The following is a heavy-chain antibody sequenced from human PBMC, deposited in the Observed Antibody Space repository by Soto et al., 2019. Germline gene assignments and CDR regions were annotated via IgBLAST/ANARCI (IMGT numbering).Heavy chain of an antibody. V-gene: IGHV1-69*02. D-gene: IGHD2-15*01. CDR2: IIPILGIA. CDR1: GGTFSSYT. CDR3: ARGRGCSGGSCFGNWFDP. Sequence: QVQLAQSGAEVKKPGSSVKVSCKASGGTFSSYTISWVRQAPGQGLEWMGRIIPILGIANYAQKFQGRVTITADKSTSTAYMELSSLRSEDTAVYYCARGRGCSGGSCFGNWFDPWGQGTLVTVSS. J-gene: IGHJ5*02.